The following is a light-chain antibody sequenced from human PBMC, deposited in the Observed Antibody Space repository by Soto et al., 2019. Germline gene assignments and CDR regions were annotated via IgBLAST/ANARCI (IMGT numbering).Light chain of an antibody. Sequence: QSALTQPASVSGSPGQSITIPCTGTDSDVGAYNYVSWYQQHPGKAPKLMISEVSNRPSGVSNRFSGSKSGNTASLTISGLQAEEESDYYCSSYASGNTYVFGSGTKVTVL. CDR2: EVS. CDR3: SSYASGNTYV. V-gene: IGLV2-14*01. CDR1: DSDVGAYNY. J-gene: IGLJ1*01.